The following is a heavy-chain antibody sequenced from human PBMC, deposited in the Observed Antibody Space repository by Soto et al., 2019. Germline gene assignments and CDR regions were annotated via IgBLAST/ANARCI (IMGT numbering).Heavy chain of an antibody. D-gene: IGHD2-15*01. CDR1: GGSISSGGYY. CDR3: ARAASESCSGGSCYYYYYMDV. V-gene: IGHV4-31*03. Sequence: QVQLQESGPGLVKPSQTLSLTCTVSGGSISSGGYYWSWIRQHPGKGLEWIGYIYYSGSTYYNPSLKSRVTLSVDTSKNQFSLKLSSVTAADTAVYYCARAASESCSGGSCYYYYYMDVWGKGTTVTVSS. J-gene: IGHJ6*03. CDR2: IYYSGST.